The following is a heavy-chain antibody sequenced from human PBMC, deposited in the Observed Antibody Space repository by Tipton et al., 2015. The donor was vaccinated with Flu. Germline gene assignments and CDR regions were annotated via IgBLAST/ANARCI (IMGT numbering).Heavy chain of an antibody. Sequence: SLRLSCAASGFSFSTYAMHWVRQAPGKGLEWVAVMTFDGGTKHYADSVNGRFTISRDNSKNTLYLQMNSLRAEDTAVYYCAKGDWNYGNTGYFDYWGQGTLVTVSS. V-gene: IGHV3-30*18. D-gene: IGHD1-7*01. CDR3: AKGDWNYGNTGYFDY. J-gene: IGHJ4*02. CDR2: MTFDGGTK. CDR1: GFSFSTYA.